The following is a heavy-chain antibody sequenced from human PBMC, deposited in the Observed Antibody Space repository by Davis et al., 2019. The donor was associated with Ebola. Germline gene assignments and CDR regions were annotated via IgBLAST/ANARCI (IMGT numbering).Heavy chain of an antibody. D-gene: IGHD2-2*02. CDR3: AKGRTIPLALDF. V-gene: IGHV3-9*01. CDR2: ISWNSDSI. J-gene: IGHJ4*02. Sequence: GGSLRLSCAGPGFALGDYAMHWVRQAPGRGLEWVAGISWNSDSIVYADSLKGRFTISRENAKNALYLQMNRLRGEDTAFYYCAKGRTIPLALDFWGRGTLVTVSS. CDR1: GFALGDYA.